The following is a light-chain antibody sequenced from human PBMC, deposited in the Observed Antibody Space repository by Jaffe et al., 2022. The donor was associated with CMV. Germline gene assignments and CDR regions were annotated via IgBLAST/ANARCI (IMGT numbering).Light chain of an antibody. Sequence: EIVLTQSPGTLSLSPGERATLSCRASQSVSSSYLAWYQQKPGQAPRLLIYGASSRATGIPDRFSGSGSGTDFTLTISRLAPEDFAVYYCQQYGDSSVPFGQGTKLEIK. CDR1: QSVSSSY. V-gene: IGKV3-20*01. CDR3: QQYGDSSVP. CDR2: GAS. J-gene: IGKJ2*01.